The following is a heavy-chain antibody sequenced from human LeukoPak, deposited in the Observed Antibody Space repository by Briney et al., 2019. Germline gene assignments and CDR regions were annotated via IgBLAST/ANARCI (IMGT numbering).Heavy chain of an antibody. CDR2: INYSGGT. CDR1: GGSFNGYY. J-gene: IGHJ5*02. CDR3: ARVARGSYRNRFDT. Sequence: SETLSLSCAVYGGSFNGYYWSWIRQSPAKGLEWIGEINYSGGTNYNPSLKSRLTISVDTSKNHFSLNLTSMTAADTAIYYCARVARGSYRNRFDTWGQGSLVTVSS. D-gene: IGHD1-26*01. V-gene: IGHV4-34*01.